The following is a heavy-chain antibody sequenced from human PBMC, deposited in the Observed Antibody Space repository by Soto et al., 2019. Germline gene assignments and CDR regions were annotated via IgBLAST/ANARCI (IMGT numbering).Heavy chain of an antibody. D-gene: IGHD3-3*01. V-gene: IGHV3-23*01. CDR2: ISGNSGTT. Sequence: EVQLLESGGDFKQPGGSLRLSCEGSGFNFSNYALNWVRQAPGKRLEWVSVISGNSGTTYYAASVKGRFTISRDNSKKTLYLQMNSLRADDTAVYYCAKGRAITGCGVITPFDSWGQGTLVTVSS. CDR1: GFNFSNYA. CDR3: AKGRAITGCGVITPFDS. J-gene: IGHJ4*02.